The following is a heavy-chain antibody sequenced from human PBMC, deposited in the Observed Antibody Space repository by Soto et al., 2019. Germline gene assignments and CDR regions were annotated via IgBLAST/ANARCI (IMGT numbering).Heavy chain of an antibody. V-gene: IGHV4-31*03. Sequence: SETLSLTCTVSGGSISSGGYYWSWIRQHPGKGLEWIGYIYYSGSTYYNPSLKSRVTISVDTSKNQFSLKLSSVTAADTAVYYCAAQYCTNGVCRTDYWGQGTLVTVSS. CDR1: GGSISSGGYY. D-gene: IGHD2-8*01. CDR3: AAQYCTNGVCRTDY. J-gene: IGHJ4*02. CDR2: IYYSGST.